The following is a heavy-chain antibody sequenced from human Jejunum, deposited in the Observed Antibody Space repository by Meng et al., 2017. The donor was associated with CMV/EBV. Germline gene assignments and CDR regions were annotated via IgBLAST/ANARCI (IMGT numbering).Heavy chain of an antibody. D-gene: IGHD2-15*01. V-gene: IGHV3-9*01. CDR3: AKDILYCSGGACTPGNYDYFYGMDV. J-gene: IGHJ6*02. Sequence: WVRQAPGKGLDGVSGIRWDSANVGYEESVKGRFNSSRDNAKKSLYLQMNNLTAADTALYYCAKDILYCSGGACTPGNYDYFYGMDVWGQGTTVTVSS. CDR2: IRWDSANV.